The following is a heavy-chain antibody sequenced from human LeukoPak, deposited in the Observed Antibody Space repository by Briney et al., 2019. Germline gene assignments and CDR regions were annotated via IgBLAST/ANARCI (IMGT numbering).Heavy chain of an antibody. D-gene: IGHD5-18*01. V-gene: IGHV3-30-3*01. Sequence: GGSLRLSCAASGFTFRSYAMQWVRQAPGKGLEWVAFISYDGINKYYAESVKGRFTISRDSFKNTLDLQMNSLRAEDTAVYYCARDSGQYNYGHFDYWGQGTLVTVSS. CDR1: GFTFRSYA. CDR2: ISYDGINK. J-gene: IGHJ4*02. CDR3: ARDSGQYNYGHFDY.